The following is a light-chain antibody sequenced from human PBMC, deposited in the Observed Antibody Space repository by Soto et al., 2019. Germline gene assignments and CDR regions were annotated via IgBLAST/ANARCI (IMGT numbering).Light chain of an antibody. Sequence: QSVLTQPPPVSGAPGQRVTISCTGSSSNIGAGYDVHWYQQLPGTAPKLLFYGNSNRPSGVPDRFSGSKSGTSASLAITGLQAEDEADYYCQSHDSSLSGYVFGTGTKLTVL. CDR2: GNS. CDR3: QSHDSSLSGYV. J-gene: IGLJ1*01. V-gene: IGLV1-40*01. CDR1: SSNIGAGYD.